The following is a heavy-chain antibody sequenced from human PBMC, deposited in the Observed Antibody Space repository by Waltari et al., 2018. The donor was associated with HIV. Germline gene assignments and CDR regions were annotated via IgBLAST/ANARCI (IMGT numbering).Heavy chain of an antibody. CDR2: MNPHRGTT. CDR3: ARVRRPSGSYYLSY. CDR1: GYTFTSYD. D-gene: IGHD1-26*01. Sequence: QVQLEQSGAEVKTPGASVKVSCKASGYTFTSYDIFWVRQATGKGLEWMGWMNPHRGTTAYAQKFQGRVTMTRNTSITTAYMELSSLRSEDTAVYYCARVRRPSGSYYLSYWGQGTLVTVSS. V-gene: IGHV1-8*01. J-gene: IGHJ4*02.